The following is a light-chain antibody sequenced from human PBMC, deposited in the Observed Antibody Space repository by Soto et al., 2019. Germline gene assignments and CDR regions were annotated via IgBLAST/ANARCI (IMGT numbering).Light chain of an antibody. CDR3: QSYDSSLSGFYV. J-gene: IGLJ1*01. V-gene: IGLV1-40*01. CDR2: GNS. CDR1: SSNIGAGYD. Sequence: QSVLTQPPSGSGFPGQRVTISCTGSSSNIGAGYDVHWYQQLPGTAPKLLIYGNSNRPSGVPDRFSGSKSGTSASLAITGLQAEDEADYYCQSYDSSLSGFYVFGTGTKVTVL.